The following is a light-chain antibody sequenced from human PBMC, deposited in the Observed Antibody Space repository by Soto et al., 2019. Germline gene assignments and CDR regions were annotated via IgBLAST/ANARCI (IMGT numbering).Light chain of an antibody. Sequence: QSVLTQPPSASGTPGQRVTISCSGSSSNIGSNYVYWYQQLPGTAPKLLIYRNNQRPSGVPDRFSGSKSGTSASLAISGLRSEDGADYYCAAWDDSLSASFGGGTKVTVL. J-gene: IGLJ2*01. CDR2: RNN. CDR1: SSNIGSNY. V-gene: IGLV1-47*01. CDR3: AAWDDSLSAS.